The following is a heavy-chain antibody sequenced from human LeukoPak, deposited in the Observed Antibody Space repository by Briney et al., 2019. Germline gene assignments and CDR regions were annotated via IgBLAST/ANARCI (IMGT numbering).Heavy chain of an antibody. CDR1: GGSFSGYY. CDR2: INHSGST. Sequence: SETLSLTCAVYGGSFSGYYWSWIRQPPGKGLEWIGEINHSGSTNYNPSLKSRVTISVDTSKNQFSLKLSSMTTADTAVYYCARPLSRLSWLDPWGQGTLVTVSS. D-gene: IGHD2-21*01. V-gene: IGHV4-34*01. J-gene: IGHJ5*02. CDR3: ARPLSRLSWLDP.